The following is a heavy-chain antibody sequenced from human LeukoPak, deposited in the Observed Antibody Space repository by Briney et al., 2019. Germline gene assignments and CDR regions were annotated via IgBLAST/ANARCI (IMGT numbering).Heavy chain of an antibody. Sequence: PGGSLRLSCAASEFTPSNNWMSWVRQAPGKGREWVSAISGSGGSTYYADSVKGRVTISRVNSKSTRDLQMYSLRAPDTRVYFPAKDWGGSTPRYFDYWGQGTLVTVSS. V-gene: IGHV3-23*01. J-gene: IGHJ4*02. CDR1: EFTPSNNW. CDR3: AKDWGGSTPRYFDY. D-gene: IGHD3-16*01. CDR2: ISGSGGST.